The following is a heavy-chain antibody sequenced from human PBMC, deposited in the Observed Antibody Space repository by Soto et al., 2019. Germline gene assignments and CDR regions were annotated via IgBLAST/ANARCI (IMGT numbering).Heavy chain of an antibody. V-gene: IGHV4-39*01. CDR3: ARLRRFGELLWGELDYYGMDV. J-gene: IGHJ6*02. Sequence: SATLSVNCATDGRYSFRRDYYWGLFHYAAGKALEWIGTIYYSGSTYCNPSLKSRVTISVDTSKNQFSLKLSSVTAADTAVYYCARLRRFGELLWGELDYYGMDVWGQGTTVS. CDR2: IYYSGST. D-gene: IGHD3-10*01. CDR1: GRYSFRRDYY.